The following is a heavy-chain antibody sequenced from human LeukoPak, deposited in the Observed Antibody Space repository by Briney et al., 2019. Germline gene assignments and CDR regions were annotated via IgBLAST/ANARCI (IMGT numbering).Heavy chain of an antibody. Sequence: PGGSLRLSCAASGFSFRTYEMNWVRQAPGRGLEWVSYIGVSAGNKHYADSVKGRFTISRDNAKNSLYLQMNSLRAEDTALYYCARDLWVPNLTSGAFDLWGQGTMVTVSS. V-gene: IGHV3-48*03. CDR3: ARDLWVPNLTSGAFDL. D-gene: IGHD2-2*01. J-gene: IGHJ3*01. CDR1: GFSFRTYE. CDR2: IGVSAGNK.